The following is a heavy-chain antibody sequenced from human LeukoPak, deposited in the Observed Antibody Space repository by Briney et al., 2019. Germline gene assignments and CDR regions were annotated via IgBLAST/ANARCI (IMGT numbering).Heavy chain of an antibody. CDR3: ARAGAYYYDSSGYYPHDY. CDR1: GFTFSSYA. V-gene: IGHV3-30-3*01. D-gene: IGHD3-22*01. Sequence: PGRSLRLSCAAPGFTFSSYAMHWVRQAPGKGLEWVAVISYDGSNKYYADSVKGRFTISRDNSKNTLYLQMNSLRAEDTAVYYCARAGAYYYDSSGYYPHDYWGQGTLVTVSS. CDR2: ISYDGSNK. J-gene: IGHJ4*02.